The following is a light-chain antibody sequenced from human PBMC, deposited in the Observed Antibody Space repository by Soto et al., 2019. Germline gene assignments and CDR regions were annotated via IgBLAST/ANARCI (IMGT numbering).Light chain of an antibody. V-gene: IGKV1-5*03. CDR1: QSISNW. J-gene: IGKJ1*01. Sequence: DIQMTQSPSTLSASVGDRVTITCRASQSISNWLAWYQQKPGKAPRLLIYKASSLQSGVPSRFSGSGSGTEFPLTISSLQPDDFATYYCQQDDSYSWTFGRGTKVEI. CDR3: QQDDSYSWT. CDR2: KAS.